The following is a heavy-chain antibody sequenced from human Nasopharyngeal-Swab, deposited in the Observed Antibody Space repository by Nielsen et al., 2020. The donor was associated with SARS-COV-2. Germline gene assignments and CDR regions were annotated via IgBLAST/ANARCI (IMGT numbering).Heavy chain of an antibody. CDR1: GYSFTSYW. V-gene: IGHV5-51*01. Sequence: GESLKISCKGSGYSFTSYWIGWVRQMPGKGLEWMGIIYPGDSDTRYSPSFQGQVTISADKSISTAYLQWSSLKALDTAMYYCARLGGIVVVPAAGGIDYWGQGTLVTVSS. J-gene: IGHJ4*02. CDR2: IYPGDSDT. D-gene: IGHD2-2*01. CDR3: ARLGGIVVVPAAGGIDY.